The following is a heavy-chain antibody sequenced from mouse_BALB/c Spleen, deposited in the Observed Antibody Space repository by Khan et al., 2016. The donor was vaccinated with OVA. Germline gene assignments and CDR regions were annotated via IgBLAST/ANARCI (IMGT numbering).Heavy chain of an antibody. CDR1: GYSITSGYY. D-gene: IGHD2-3*01. CDR2: ISYDGSN. Sequence: EVELVESGPGLVKPSQSLSLTCSVTGYSITSGYYWNWIRQFPGHNLDWMGYISYDGSNTYNPSLTNRISIIRDTSKNQFCLKLNSVTTEDTATYYCARGWLVKVDYWGQGTTLTVSS. J-gene: IGHJ2*01. CDR3: ARGWLVKVDY. V-gene: IGHV3-6*02.